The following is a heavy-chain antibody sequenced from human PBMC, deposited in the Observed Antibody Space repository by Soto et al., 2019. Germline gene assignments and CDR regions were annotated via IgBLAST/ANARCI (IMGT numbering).Heavy chain of an antibody. J-gene: IGHJ4*02. CDR3: ARVADCSGGRCYFSVDY. CDR2: IYYSGST. D-gene: IGHD2-15*01. V-gene: IGHV4-30-4*01. CDR1: GGSISSGDYY. Sequence: SETLSLTCTVSGGSISSGDYYWSWIRQPPGKGLEWIGYIYYSGSTYYNPSLKSRVTISVDTSKNRFSLKLSSVTAADTAVYYCARVADCSGGRCYFSVDYWGQGTLVTVSS.